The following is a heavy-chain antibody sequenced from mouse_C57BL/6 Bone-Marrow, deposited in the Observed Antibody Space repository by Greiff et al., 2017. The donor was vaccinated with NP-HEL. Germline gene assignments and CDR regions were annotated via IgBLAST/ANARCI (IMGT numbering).Heavy chain of an antibody. CDR3: TLWLTWFAY. CDR2: IDPENGDT. CDR1: GFNIKDDY. D-gene: IGHD2-2*01. J-gene: IGHJ3*01. Sequence: EVQLVESGAELVRPGASVKLSCTASGFNIKDDYMHWVKQRPEQGLEWIGWIDPENGDTEYASKFQGKATITADTSSNTAYLQLSSLTSEDTAVYYCTLWLTWFAYWGQGTLVTVSA. V-gene: IGHV14-4*01.